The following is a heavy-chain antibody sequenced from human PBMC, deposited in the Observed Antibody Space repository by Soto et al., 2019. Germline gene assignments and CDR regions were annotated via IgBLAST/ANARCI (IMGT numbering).Heavy chain of an antibody. Sequence: GGSLRLSCAASGFKFSNYAMSWVRQAPGKGLEWVSLISATGGGTYYADPVKGRFTISRDNSHNTLYLQVHSLTAEDTAIYYCAKDRRAGGNSAFYFDFWGQGAQVTVSS. J-gene: IGHJ4*02. CDR3: AKDRRAGGNSAFYFDF. CDR1: GFKFSNYA. CDR2: ISATGGGT. V-gene: IGHV3-23*01. D-gene: IGHD3-16*01.